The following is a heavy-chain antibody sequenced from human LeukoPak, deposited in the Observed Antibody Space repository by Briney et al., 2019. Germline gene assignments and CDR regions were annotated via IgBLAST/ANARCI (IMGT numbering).Heavy chain of an antibody. Sequence: ASVKVSCKASGYTFTSYYMHWVRQAPGQELEWMGIINPSGGSTSYAQKFQGRVTMTRDMSTSTVYMELSSLRSEDTAVYYCARDNPDYGGNSATDAFDIWGQGTMVTVSS. J-gene: IGHJ3*02. D-gene: IGHD4-23*01. CDR1: GYTFTSYY. CDR2: INPSGGST. V-gene: IGHV1-46*01. CDR3: ARDNPDYGGNSATDAFDI.